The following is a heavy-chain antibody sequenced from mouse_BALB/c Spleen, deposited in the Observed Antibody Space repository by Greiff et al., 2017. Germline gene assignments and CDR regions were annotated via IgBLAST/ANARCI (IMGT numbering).Heavy chain of an antibody. CDR3: AREVYYDYDRAWFAY. D-gene: IGHD2-4*01. CDR1: GFNIKDTY. J-gene: IGHJ3*01. CDR2: IDPANGNT. Sequence: EVQLQQSGAELVKPGASVKLSCTASGFNIKDTYMHWVKQRPEQGLEWNGRIDPANGNTKYDPKFQGKATITADTSSNTAYLQLSSLTSEDTAVYYCAREVYYDYDRAWFAYWGQGTLVTVSA. V-gene: IGHV14-3*02.